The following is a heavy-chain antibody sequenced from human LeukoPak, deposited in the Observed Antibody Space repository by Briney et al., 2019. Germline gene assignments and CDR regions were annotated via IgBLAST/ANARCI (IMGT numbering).Heavy chain of an antibody. CDR3: ARGDYFGSGSYSDY. D-gene: IGHD3-10*01. CDR1: GFTFSGYA. CDR2: ISYDGSNE. V-gene: IGHV3-30-3*01. Sequence: GGSLRLSCAASGFTFSGYAMHWVRQAPGKRLECVAVISYDGSNEYYADSVKGRFTISRDNSKNTLFLQMNSLRAEDTATYYCARGDYFGSGSYSDYWGQGTLVTVSS. J-gene: IGHJ4*02.